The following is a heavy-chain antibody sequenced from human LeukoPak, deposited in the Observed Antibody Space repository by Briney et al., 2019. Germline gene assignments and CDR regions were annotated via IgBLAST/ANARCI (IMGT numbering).Heavy chain of an antibody. CDR3: AKGIGGVNSYGSFY. V-gene: IGHV3-23*01. Sequence: GGSLRLSCAASGFTFSSYAMSWVRQAPGKGLEWVSAISGSGGSTYYADSVKGRFTISRDNSKNTLYLQMNSLRAEDTAVYSCAKGIGGVNSYGSFYWGQGTLVTVSS. J-gene: IGHJ4*02. D-gene: IGHD5-18*01. CDR2: ISGSGGST. CDR1: GFTFSSYA.